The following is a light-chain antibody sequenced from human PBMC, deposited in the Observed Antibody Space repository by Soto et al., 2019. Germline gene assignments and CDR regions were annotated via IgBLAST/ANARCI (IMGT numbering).Light chain of an antibody. V-gene: IGKV1-5*03. J-gene: IGKJ1*01. CDR2: KAS. Sequence: DIQMTQSPSTLSASVGDRVTITCRASQSISSSLAWYQQKPGKAPTLLIYKASSLESGVPSRFSGSGSGTEFTLTISSLQPDDFATYYCQQFNSFSWTFGPGTKVEIK. CDR1: QSISSS. CDR3: QQFNSFSWT.